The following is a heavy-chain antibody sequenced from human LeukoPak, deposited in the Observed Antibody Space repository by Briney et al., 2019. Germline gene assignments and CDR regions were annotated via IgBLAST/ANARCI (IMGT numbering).Heavy chain of an antibody. V-gene: IGHV1-3*01. CDR1: GYTFTSYA. Sequence: ASVKVSCKASGYTFTSYAMHWVRQAPGQRLEWMGWISAGNGNTKYSQKFQGRVTITRDTSASTAYMELSSLRSEDTAVYYCARQHNYDSSGYYYVGWGQGTLVTVSS. J-gene: IGHJ4*02. CDR2: ISAGNGNT. D-gene: IGHD3-22*01. CDR3: ARQHNYDSSGYYYVG.